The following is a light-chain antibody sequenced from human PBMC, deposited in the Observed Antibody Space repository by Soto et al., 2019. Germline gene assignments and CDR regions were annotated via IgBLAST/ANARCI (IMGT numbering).Light chain of an antibody. Sequence: VVAQFPLSLFVTPGEPASISCMSSQTLLNIDGYNYWDWHMPKQAPSPHLLSFLGSYRASGVTDRFSGSGSGTDFTLRISRVEAEDVGVYYCMQAVYTRTFGPGTKVDI. CDR3: MQAVYTRT. CDR1: QTLLNIDGYNY. CDR2: LGS. V-gene: IGKV2-28*01. J-gene: IGKJ1*01.